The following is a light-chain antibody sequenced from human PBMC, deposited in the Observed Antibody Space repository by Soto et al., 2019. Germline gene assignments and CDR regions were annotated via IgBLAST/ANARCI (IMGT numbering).Light chain of an antibody. J-gene: IGKJ1*01. CDR2: AAS. V-gene: IGKV1-39*01. CDR3: QQSYSTPP. CDR1: QSFSTY. Sequence: DIQMTQSPSSLSASVGDRVTITCRASQSFSTYLNWYQQKPGKAPKLLIYAASSLQSGVPSRFSGSGSGTDFTLTISSLQPEDFATYYCQQSYSTPPIGQGTKVDI.